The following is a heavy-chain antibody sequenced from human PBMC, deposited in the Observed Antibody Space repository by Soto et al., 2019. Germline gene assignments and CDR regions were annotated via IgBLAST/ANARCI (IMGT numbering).Heavy chain of an antibody. CDR1: GYAFTNYW. Sequence: GESLKISCQGFGYAFTNYWIGWVRQMPGKGLEWMGIIYPGDSDTRYRPSFEGRVTFSVDKSISTAYLQWSSLKASDTAMYYCARDTYYYDRSSYSSVYYFDYWGQGTLVTVSS. CDR3: ARDTYYYDRSSYSSVYYFDY. CDR2: IYPGDSDT. D-gene: IGHD3-22*01. V-gene: IGHV5-51*01. J-gene: IGHJ4*02.